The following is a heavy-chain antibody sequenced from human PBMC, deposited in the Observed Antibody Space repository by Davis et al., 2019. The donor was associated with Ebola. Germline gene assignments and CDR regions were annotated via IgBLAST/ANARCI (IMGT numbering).Heavy chain of an antibody. D-gene: IGHD3-10*01. V-gene: IGHV3-48*03. Sequence: GESLKISCEVSGFTFSSNEMTWVRQAPGKGLEWVSYIDSSASTIYYADSVKGRFTISRDNIVQSLYLHMNFLKMEDTAFYYCVRPGSGGYAPDFDHWGPGTLVTVSS. J-gene: IGHJ4*02. CDR2: IDSSASTI. CDR3: VRPGSGGYAPDFDH. CDR1: GFTFSSNE.